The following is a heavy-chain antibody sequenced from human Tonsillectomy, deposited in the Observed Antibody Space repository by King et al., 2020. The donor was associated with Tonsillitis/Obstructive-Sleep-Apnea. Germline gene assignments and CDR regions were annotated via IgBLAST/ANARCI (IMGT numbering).Heavy chain of an antibody. CDR3: ARQLMGHDGFDY. J-gene: IGHJ4*02. CDR1: GGSINTADYY. CDR2: IYHTGST. D-gene: IGHD1-1*01. Sequence: QVQLQESGPGLVKPSQTLSLTCSVSGGSINTADYYWCWIRQPPGKPLQWIGDIYHTGSTSFNPSLMSRLSISLDTPKNQFSLQLTSVTAADTAVYYCARQLMGHDGFDYWGRGTLVTVSS. V-gene: IGHV4-30-4*01.